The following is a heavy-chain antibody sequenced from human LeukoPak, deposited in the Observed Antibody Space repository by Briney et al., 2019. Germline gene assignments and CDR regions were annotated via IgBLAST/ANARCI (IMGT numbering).Heavy chain of an antibody. CDR3: ARDYADYVGYFFFDY. V-gene: IGHV3-23*01. CDR2: ISGGGETT. D-gene: IGHD4-17*01. J-gene: IGHJ4*02. CDR1: GFTFNNYA. Sequence: GGSLRLSCAASGFTFNNYAMNWVRQAPGKGLEWVSSISGGGETTYYADSARGRFTIPRDNSQNTLYLQMNSLRAEDTAVYYCARDYADYVGYFFFDYWGQGTLVTVSS.